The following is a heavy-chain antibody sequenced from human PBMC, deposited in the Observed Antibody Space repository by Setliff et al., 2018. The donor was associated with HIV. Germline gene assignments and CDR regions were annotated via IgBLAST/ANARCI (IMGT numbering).Heavy chain of an antibody. D-gene: IGHD6-19*01. Sequence: ASVKVSCKASGYTFTNFGITWVRQAPGQGLEWMGWISPYNGNTNYAPELHGRVTMTTDTSNNQVYLKLNFVTAADTAIYYCARPHSGRGGGAWFDPWGQGTLVTVSS. CDR1: GYTFTNFG. J-gene: IGHJ5*02. CDR2: ISPYNGNT. CDR3: ARPHSGRGGGAWFDP. V-gene: IGHV1-18*01.